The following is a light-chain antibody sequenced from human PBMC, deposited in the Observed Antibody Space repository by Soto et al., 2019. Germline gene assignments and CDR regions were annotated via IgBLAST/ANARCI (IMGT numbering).Light chain of an antibody. CDR1: QGISSW. J-gene: IGKJ4*01. V-gene: IGKV1-12*01. Sequence: IQITISPFSVSASDGYRVTMTCRASQGISSWLDWYQQKPGKAPKLLIYDASNLESGVPSRFSGSGSGTEFTLTISSLQPEDFATYYCQQAASYRLTFGGGSKVDIK. CDR3: QQAASYRLT. CDR2: DAS.